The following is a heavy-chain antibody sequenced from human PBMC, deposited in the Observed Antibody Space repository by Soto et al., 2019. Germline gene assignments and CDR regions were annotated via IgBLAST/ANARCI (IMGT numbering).Heavy chain of an antibody. CDR2: ISAYNGNT. V-gene: IGHV1-18*04. Sequence: SVKVCCKASVYTFTSYGISWGRQAPGQGLEWMGWISAYNGNTNYAQKLQGRVTMTTDTSTSTAYMELRSLRSDDTAVHYCALSAGSAKSRFVGRGQGTLVPVSA. CDR3: ALSAGSAKSRFVG. CDR1: VYTFTSYG. J-gene: IGHJ1*01. D-gene: IGHD2-15*01.